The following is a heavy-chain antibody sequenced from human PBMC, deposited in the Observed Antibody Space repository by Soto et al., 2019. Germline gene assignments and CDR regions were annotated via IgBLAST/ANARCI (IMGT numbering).Heavy chain of an antibody. CDR1: GGTFSSYA. CDR2: VIPISETT. V-gene: IGHV1-69*01. Sequence: QVQLVQSGAEVKKPGSSVKVSCKASGGTFSSYAISWVRQAPGQGLEWMGGVIPISETTNYAQKVQGRLTIPADESTSTAYMDLSSLRSAATAVYYCARSQGSTTSLEIYYYSCSGMDVWGQGTTVTASS. D-gene: IGHD2-2*01. J-gene: IGHJ6*02. CDR3: ARSQGSTTSLEIYYYSCSGMDV.